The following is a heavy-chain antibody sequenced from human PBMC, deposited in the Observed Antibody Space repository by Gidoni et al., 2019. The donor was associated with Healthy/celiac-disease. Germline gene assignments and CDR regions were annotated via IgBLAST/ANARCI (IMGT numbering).Heavy chain of an antibody. D-gene: IGHD3-16*01. CDR3: AKDDGHYVWGSVDY. CDR1: GFTFSSYG. CDR2: ISYDGSNK. J-gene: IGHJ4*02. V-gene: IGHV3-30*18. Sequence: QVQLVESGGGVVQPGRSLRLSCAASGFTFSSYGMHWVRQAPGKGLVWVAVISYDGSNKYYADSVKGRFTISRDNSKNTLYLQMNSLRAEDTAVYYCAKDDGHYVWGSVDYWGQGTLVTVSS.